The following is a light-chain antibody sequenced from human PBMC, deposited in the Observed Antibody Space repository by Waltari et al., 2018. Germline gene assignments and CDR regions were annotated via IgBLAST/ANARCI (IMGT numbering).Light chain of an antibody. V-gene: IGKV3-15*01. CDR3: QQFNNWSWT. Sequence: EIVMTQSPATLSVSPGERATLPCRASQSVSSNLAWYQQKPGQPPRLLIYGASSRATGIPARFSGSGSGTEFTLTISSLQSEDFAVYYCQQFNNWSWTFGQGTKVEIK. CDR2: GAS. CDR1: QSVSSN. J-gene: IGKJ1*01.